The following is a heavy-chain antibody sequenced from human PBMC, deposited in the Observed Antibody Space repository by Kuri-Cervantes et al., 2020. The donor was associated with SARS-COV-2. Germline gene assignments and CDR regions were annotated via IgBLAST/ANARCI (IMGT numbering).Heavy chain of an antibody. Sequence: ESLKISCTVSGGSISSYYWSWIRQPPGKGLEWIGYIYYSGSTNYNPSLKSRVTISVDTSKNQFSLKPSSVTAADTAVYYCAGGAVVRGPKYYFDYWGQGTLVTVSS. D-gene: IGHD3-10*01. V-gene: IGHV4-59*01. CDR2: IYYSGST. J-gene: IGHJ4*02. CDR3: AGGAVVRGPKYYFDY. CDR1: GGSISSYY.